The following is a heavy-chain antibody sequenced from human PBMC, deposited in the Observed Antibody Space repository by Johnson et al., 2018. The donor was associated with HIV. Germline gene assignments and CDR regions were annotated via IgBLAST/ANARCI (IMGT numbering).Heavy chain of an antibody. J-gene: IGHJ3*02. CDR2: ISSSGSTI. D-gene: IGHD6-25*01. V-gene: IGHV3-11*04. CDR3: ATIAAHGAAFDI. Sequence: QMLLVESGGGLVKPGGSLRLSCAASGFTFSDYYMSWIRQAPGKGLEWVSYISSSGSTIYYADSVKGRFTISRDNSKNTLYLQMNSLRPEDTAAYYCATIAAHGAAFDIWGQGTMVTVSS. CDR1: GFTFSDYY.